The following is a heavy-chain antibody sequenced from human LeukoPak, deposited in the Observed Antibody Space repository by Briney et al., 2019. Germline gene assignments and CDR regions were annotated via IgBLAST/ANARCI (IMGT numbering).Heavy chain of an antibody. Sequence: GGSLRLSCAASGFTFSSYAMSWVRQAPGKGLEWVSAISGSGGSTYYADSVKGRFTISRDNSKNTLHLQMNSLRAEDTAVYYCAKPLTMIVVVITIFDYWGQGTLVTVSS. CDR3: AKPLTMIVVVITIFDY. D-gene: IGHD3-22*01. V-gene: IGHV3-23*01. CDR1: GFTFSSYA. CDR2: ISGSGGST. J-gene: IGHJ4*02.